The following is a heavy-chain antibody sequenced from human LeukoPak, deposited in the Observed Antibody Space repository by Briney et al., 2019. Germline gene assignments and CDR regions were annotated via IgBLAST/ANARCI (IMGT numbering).Heavy chain of an antibody. CDR2: ISSSSSTI. Sequence: GGSLRLSCAASGFTFSSYSMNWVRQAPGKGLEWVSYISSSSSTIYYADSVKGRFTISRDNAKNSLYLQMNSLRAEDTAVYYCAGEVRYCSSTSCRGVDYWGQGTLVTVSS. J-gene: IGHJ4*02. D-gene: IGHD2-2*01. CDR3: AGEVRYCSSTSCRGVDY. CDR1: GFTFSSYS. V-gene: IGHV3-48*01.